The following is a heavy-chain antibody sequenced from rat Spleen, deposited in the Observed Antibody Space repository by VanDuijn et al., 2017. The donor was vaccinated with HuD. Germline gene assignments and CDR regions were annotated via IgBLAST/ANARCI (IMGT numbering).Heavy chain of an antibody. V-gene: IGHV2-45*01. CDR3: ARENY. CDR1: GFSLTSYN. CDR2: MWSGGST. J-gene: IGHJ2*01. Sequence: QVQLMESGPGLVQPSETLSLTCTVSGFSLTSYNVHWVRQPLGKGLEWMGVMWSGGSTDYNSALKSRLRISRDTSKSQVFLKMSSLQTEDTATYYCARENYWGQGVMVTVSS.